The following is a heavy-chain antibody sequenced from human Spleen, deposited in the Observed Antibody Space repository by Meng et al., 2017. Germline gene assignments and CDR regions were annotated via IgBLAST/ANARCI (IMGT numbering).Heavy chain of an antibody. CDR3: ASGTPGRSYCDY. CDR2: FVNYVDT. J-gene: IGHJ4*02. CDR1: GYTFGSYG. Sequence: QVHLLQCGPEVKKPGAAVRVSCKASGYTFGSYGICWVRQAPGQGLEWMGWFVNYVDTYPAPKFQGRVTMTTDTHTNTAFMELRSLTSDDTAVDYCASGTPGRSYCDYWGQGTLVTVSS. V-gene: IGHV1-18*01. D-gene: IGHD2-15*01.